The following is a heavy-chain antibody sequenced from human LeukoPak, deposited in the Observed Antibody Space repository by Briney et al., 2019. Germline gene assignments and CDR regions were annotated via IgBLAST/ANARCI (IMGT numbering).Heavy chain of an antibody. CDR2: ISWNSGSI. J-gene: IGHJ6*02. Sequence: GRSLRLSCAASGFTFDDYAMHWVRQAPGKGLEWVSGISWNSGSIGYADSVKGRFTISRDNAKNSLYLQMNSLRAEDTALYYCAKGAVWFGELSTRPYYYYYGMDVWGQGTTVTVSS. CDR1: GFTFDDYA. D-gene: IGHD3-10*01. V-gene: IGHV3-9*01. CDR3: AKGAVWFGELSTRPYYYYYGMDV.